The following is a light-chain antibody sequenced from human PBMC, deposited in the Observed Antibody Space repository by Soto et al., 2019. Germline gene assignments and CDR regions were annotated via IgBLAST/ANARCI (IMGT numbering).Light chain of an antibody. CDR2: RNS. CDR3: AAWDDSLSGGV. CDR1: SSNIGSNY. V-gene: IGLV1-47*01. J-gene: IGLJ1*01. Sequence: QAVVTQPPSASGTPGQRVTISCSGSSSNIGSNYAYWYQQLPGTAPKLLIYRNSQRPSGVPDRFSGSKSGTSASLAISGLRSEDEAAYYCAAWDDSLSGGVFGSGTKVTVL.